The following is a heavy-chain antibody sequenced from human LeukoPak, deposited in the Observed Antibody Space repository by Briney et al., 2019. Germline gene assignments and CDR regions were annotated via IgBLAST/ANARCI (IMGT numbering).Heavy chain of an antibody. V-gene: IGHV4-39*07. Sequence: SETLSLTCTVSGGSISSSSYYWGWIRQPPGKGLEWIGSIYYSRSTYYNPSLKSRVTISVDTSKNQFSLKLSSVTAADTAVYYCARLRPMVTTYFDYWGQGTLVTVSS. CDR1: GGSISSSSYY. D-gene: IGHD5-18*01. CDR2: IYYSRST. J-gene: IGHJ4*02. CDR3: ARLRPMVTTYFDY.